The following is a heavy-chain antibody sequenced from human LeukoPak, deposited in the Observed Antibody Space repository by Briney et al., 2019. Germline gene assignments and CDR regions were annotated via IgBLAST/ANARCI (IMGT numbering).Heavy chain of an antibody. D-gene: IGHD3-10*01. J-gene: IGHJ6*02. Sequence: SETLSLTCTVSGGSISGYYWSYTRQSPGQGLEWTGYIFSSGTTLYNPSLRGRVTLSVDTSRNYISLKLTSVTAADTAVYYCARHDRVPLYQHGMDVWGQGTTVTVSS. CDR1: GGSISGYY. V-gene: IGHV4-59*08. CDR3: ARHDRVPLYQHGMDV. CDR2: IFSSGTT.